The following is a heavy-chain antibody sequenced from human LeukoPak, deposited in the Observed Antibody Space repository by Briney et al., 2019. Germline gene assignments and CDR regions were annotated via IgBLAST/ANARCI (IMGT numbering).Heavy chain of an antibody. CDR2: IYYSGST. D-gene: IGHD3-3*01. CDR1: GASISGTPYY. Sequence: KPSETLSLTCAISGASISGTPYYWGWIRQPPGKGLEWIGSIYYSGSTYYNPSLKSRLTISVDTSKNQFSLKLSSVTAADTAVYYCARASTIFGHFAYWGRGTLVTVSS. V-gene: IGHV4-39*07. J-gene: IGHJ4*02. CDR3: ARASTIFGHFAY.